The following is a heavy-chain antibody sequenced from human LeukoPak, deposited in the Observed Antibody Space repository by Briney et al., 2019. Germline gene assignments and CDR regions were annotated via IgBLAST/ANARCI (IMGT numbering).Heavy chain of an antibody. J-gene: IGHJ4*02. CDR3: AKCPRSSYYDILTGYYAGFDY. Sequence: GGSLRLSCAASGFTFSSYAMSWVRQAPGKGLEWVSAISGSGGSTYYADSVKGRFTISRDNSKNTLYLQMNSLRAEDTAVYYCAKCPRSSYYDILTGYYAGFDYWGQGTLVTVSS. CDR2: ISGSGGST. V-gene: IGHV3-23*01. CDR1: GFTFSSYA. D-gene: IGHD3-9*01.